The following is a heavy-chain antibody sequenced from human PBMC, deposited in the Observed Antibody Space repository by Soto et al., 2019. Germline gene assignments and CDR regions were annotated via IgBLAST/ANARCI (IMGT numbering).Heavy chain of an antibody. CDR1: GYTFTSYC. V-gene: IGHV1-18*04. CDR2: ISAYNGNT. J-gene: IGHJ6*02. CDR3: ARDAFAFWSGYYMDYGMDV. D-gene: IGHD3-3*01. Sequence: ASVKVSCKASGYTFTSYCISWVLQAPGQGLEWMGWISAYNGNTNYAQKLQGRVTMTTDTSTSTAYMELRSLRSDDTAVYYCARDAFAFWSGYYMDYGMDVWGQGTTVTVSS.